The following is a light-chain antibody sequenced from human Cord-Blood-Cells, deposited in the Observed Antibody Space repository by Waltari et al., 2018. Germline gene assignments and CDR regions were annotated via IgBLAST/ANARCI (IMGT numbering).Light chain of an antibody. V-gene: IGLV2-23*01. CDR2: EGS. CDR1: SSDVGSYNL. Sequence: QSALTHPPSVSGSPGQSITLPCTGTSSDVGSYNLVSWSQQHPGKAPKLMIYEGSKRPSGVSNRFSGSKSGNTASLTSSGLQAEDEADYYCCSYAGSSTVFGGGTKLTVL. CDR3: CSYAGSSTV. J-gene: IGLJ2*01.